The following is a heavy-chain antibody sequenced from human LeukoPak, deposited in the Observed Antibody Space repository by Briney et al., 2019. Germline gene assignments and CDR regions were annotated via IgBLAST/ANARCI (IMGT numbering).Heavy chain of an antibody. D-gene: IGHD3-22*01. V-gene: IGHV1-8*01. CDR1: GYTFTSYD. CDR2: MNPNSGNA. J-gene: IGHJ6*03. CDR3: ARGRRETMIVVVITTGYYYYMDV. Sequence: ASVKVSCKASGYTFTSYDINWVRQATGQGLEWMGWMNPNSGNAGYAQKFQGRVTMTRNTSISTAYMELSSLRSGDTAVYYCARGRRETMIVVVITTGYYYYMDVWGKGTTVTVSS.